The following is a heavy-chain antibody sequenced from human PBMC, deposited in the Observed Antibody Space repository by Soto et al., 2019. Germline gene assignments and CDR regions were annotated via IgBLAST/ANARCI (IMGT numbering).Heavy chain of an antibody. D-gene: IGHD1-20*01. CDR3: AAEGYNYNGMDV. J-gene: IGHJ6*02. Sequence: SETLSLTCAVSGGSISSGGYSWSWIRQPPGKGLEWIGSMIYSGRIDYNPSLKTRVTISVDTSKNQFSLKLTSVTAADTAVYYCAAEGYNYNGMDVWSQGTTVTVSS. CDR2: MIYSGRI. CDR1: GGSISSGGYS. V-gene: IGHV4-30-2*03.